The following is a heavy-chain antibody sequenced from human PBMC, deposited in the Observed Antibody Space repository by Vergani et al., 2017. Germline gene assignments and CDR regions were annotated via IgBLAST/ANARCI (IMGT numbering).Heavy chain of an antibody. V-gene: IGHV3-21*01. D-gene: IGHD2-2*01. CDR3: ARAPSICSSTSCLVYYYYGMDV. CDR1: GFTFSSYS. Sequence: EVQLVESGGGLVKPGGSLRLSCAASGFTFSSYSMHWVRQAPGKGLEGVSSISSSSSYIYYADSVKGRFTISRDNAKNSLYLQMNSLRAEDTAVYYCARAPSICSSTSCLVYYYYGMDVWGQGTTVTVSS. J-gene: IGHJ6*02. CDR2: ISSSSSYI.